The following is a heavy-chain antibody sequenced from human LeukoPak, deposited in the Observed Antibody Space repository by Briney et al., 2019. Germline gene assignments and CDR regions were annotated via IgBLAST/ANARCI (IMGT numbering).Heavy chain of an antibody. V-gene: IGHV3-23*01. CDR1: GFTFSSYA. J-gene: IGHJ3*02. CDR3: ARGGTGATRDDTFDI. D-gene: IGHD1-7*01. CDR2: VSDSGSST. Sequence: GGSLRLSCAASGFTFSSYAMSWVRQAPGKGLEWVSAVSDSGSSTYYADSVKGRFTISRENAKNSLYLQMNSLRAEDTAVYYCARGGTGATRDDTFDIWGQGTMVTVSS.